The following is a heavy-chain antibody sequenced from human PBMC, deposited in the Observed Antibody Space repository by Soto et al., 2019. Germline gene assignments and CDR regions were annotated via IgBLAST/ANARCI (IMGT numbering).Heavy chain of an antibody. V-gene: IGHV5-51*01. J-gene: IGHJ3*02. CDR3: ARHTLRTYDAFDI. Sequence: GESLKISCKGSGYSFTSYWIGWVRQMPGKGLEWMGIIYPGDSDTRYSPSFQGQVTISADKSISTAYLQWSSLKASDTAMYYCARHTLRTYDAFDIWGQGTMVTVSS. CDR1: GYSFTSYW. CDR2: IYPGDSDT.